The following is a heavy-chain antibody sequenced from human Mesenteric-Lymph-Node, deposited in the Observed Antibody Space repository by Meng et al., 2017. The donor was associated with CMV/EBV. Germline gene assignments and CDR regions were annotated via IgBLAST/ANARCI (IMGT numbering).Heavy chain of an antibody. D-gene: IGHD2-15*01. CDR2: FSASGNT. V-gene: IGHV3-23*01. CDR1: GFTFSTFP. Sequence: CAASGFTFSTFPLGCLPQAPGQGLVSVSAFSASGNTYSAASVGRLFTISRDNSKTPLFLLMNSLRAEAAAIYYCAKRVVAYHCGPIDYWGQGTLVTVSS. CDR3: AKRVVAYHCGPIDY. J-gene: IGHJ4*02.